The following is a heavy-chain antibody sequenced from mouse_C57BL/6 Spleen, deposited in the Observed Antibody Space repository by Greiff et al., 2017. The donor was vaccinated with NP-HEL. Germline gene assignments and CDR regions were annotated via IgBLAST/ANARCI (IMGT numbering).Heavy chain of an antibody. CDR3: ARLLVYYDYDEFAY. CDR1: GFTFSSYA. Sequence: EVKLVESGGGLVKPGGSLKLSCAASGFTFSSYAMSWVRQTPEKRLEWVATISDGGSYTYYPDNVKGRFTISRDNAKNNLYLQMSHLKSEDTAMYYCARLLVYYDYDEFAYWGQGTLVTVSA. J-gene: IGHJ3*01. D-gene: IGHD2-4*01. V-gene: IGHV5-4*03. CDR2: ISDGGSYT.